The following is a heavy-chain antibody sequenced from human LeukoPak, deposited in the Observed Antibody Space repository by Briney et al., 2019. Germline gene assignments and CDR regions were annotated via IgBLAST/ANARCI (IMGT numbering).Heavy chain of an antibody. J-gene: IGHJ3*02. CDR2: ISSSSTYI. V-gene: IGHV3-21*06. D-gene: IGHD6-13*01. CDR1: GFTSSSYS. CDR3: ARDRGGGNWYYAFDI. Sequence: GGSLRLSCAASGFTSSSYSMNWVRQAPGKGLEWVSSISSSSTYIYYADSVKGRFTISRDNAKNSLYLQMNSLRAEDTAVYYCARDRGGGNWYYAFDIWGQGTMVTVSS.